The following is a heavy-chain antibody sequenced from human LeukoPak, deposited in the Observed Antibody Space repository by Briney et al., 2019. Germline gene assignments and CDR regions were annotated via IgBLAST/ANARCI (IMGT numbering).Heavy chain of an antibody. CDR2: INSDGSST. D-gene: IGHD3-22*01. CDR1: GFTFSSYW. CDR3: ARCRYDSSGYYYEGFDY. J-gene: IGHJ4*02. Sequence: GGSLRLSCAASGFTFSSYWMHWVRQAPGKGLVWVSRINSDGSSTSYADSVKGRFAISRDNAKNTLYLQMNSLRAEDTAVYYCARCRYDSSGYYYEGFDYWGQGTLVTVSS. V-gene: IGHV3-74*01.